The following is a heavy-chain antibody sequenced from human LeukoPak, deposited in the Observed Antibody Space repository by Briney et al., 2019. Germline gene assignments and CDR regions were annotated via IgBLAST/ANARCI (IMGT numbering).Heavy chain of an antibody. J-gene: IGHJ6*02. Sequence: GASVKVSCKASGYTFTSYYMHWVRQAPGQGLEWMGIINPSGGSTSYAQKFQGRVTMTRDTSTSTVYMELGSLRSEDTAVYYCAREYSSSWYYYYGMDVWGQGTTVTVSS. CDR2: INPSGGST. D-gene: IGHD6-13*01. CDR1: GYTFTSYY. V-gene: IGHV1-46*01. CDR3: AREYSSSWYYYYGMDV.